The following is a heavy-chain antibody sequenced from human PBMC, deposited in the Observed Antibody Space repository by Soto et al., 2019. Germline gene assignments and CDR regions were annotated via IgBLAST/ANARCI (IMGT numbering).Heavy chain of an antibody. CDR2: ISAYNGNT. Sequence: ASVKVSCKPSGYTFSSYSISWVRQAPGQGLEWMGWISAYNGNTRYAQIVQGRVTMTTDTSTSTAYMELKSLRSDDTAVYYCARDMTDPDQIAVLPAAFDYWGQGTLVTVSS. J-gene: IGHJ4*02. V-gene: IGHV1-18*04. CDR3: ARDMTDPDQIAVLPAAFDY. CDR1: GYTFSSYS. D-gene: IGHD2-2*01.